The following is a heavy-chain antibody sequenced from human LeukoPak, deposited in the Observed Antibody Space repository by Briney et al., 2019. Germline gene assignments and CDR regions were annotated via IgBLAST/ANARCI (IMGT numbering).Heavy chain of an antibody. CDR2: INHSGST. D-gene: IGHD3-16*02. CDR1: GGSVSSGSYY. CDR3: ARARTAYSYIDY. J-gene: IGHJ4*02. V-gene: IGHV4-61*01. Sequence: SETLSLTCTVSGGSVSSGSYYWSWIRQPPGKGLEWIGEINHSGSTNYNPSLKSRVTISVATSKNQFSLKLSSVTAADTAVYYCARARTAYSYIDYWGQGTLVTVSS.